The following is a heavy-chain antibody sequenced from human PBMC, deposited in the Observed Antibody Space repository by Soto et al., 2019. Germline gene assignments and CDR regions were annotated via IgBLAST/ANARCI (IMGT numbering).Heavy chain of an antibody. V-gene: IGHV3-30*18. CDR2: ISYDGSNK. D-gene: IGHD2-2*02. CDR1: GFTFSSYG. Sequence: GGSLRLSCAASGFTFSSYGMHWVRQAPGKGLEWVAVISYDGSNKYYADSVKGRSTISRDNSKNTLYLQMNSLRAEDTAVYYCANSHTGGPRGYYFDYWGQGTLVTVSS. J-gene: IGHJ4*02. CDR3: ANSHTGGPRGYYFDY.